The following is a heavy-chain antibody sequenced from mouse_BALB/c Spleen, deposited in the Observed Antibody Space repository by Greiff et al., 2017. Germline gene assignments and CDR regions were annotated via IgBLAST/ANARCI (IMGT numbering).Heavy chain of an antibody. CDR3: AREGDDAMDY. CDR1: GFTFSSYA. V-gene: IGHV5-6-5*01. CDR2: ISSGGST. J-gene: IGHJ4*01. Sequence: EVHLVESGGGLVKPGGSLKLSCAASGFTFSSYAMSWVRQTPEKRLEWVASISSGGSTYYPDSVKGRFTISRDNARNILYLQMSSLRSEDTAMYYCAREGDDAMDYWGQGTSVTVSS.